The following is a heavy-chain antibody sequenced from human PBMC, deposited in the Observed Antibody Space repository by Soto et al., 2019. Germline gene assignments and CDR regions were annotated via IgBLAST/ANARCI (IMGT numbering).Heavy chain of an antibody. CDR1: GFIFSIYG. D-gene: IGHD4-4*01. CDR3: AKDLLLTTITTVGD. V-gene: IGHV3-30*18. J-gene: IGHJ4*02. CDR2: ISYDGNNK. Sequence: QVQLVESGGGVVQPGRSLRLSCAASGFIFSIYGMHWVRQAPGKGLEWLSVISYDGNNKYYADSVKGRFTISRDNSKNTLWLQMDSLRTEDTAVYYCAKDLLLTTITTVGDWGQGTLVTVSS.